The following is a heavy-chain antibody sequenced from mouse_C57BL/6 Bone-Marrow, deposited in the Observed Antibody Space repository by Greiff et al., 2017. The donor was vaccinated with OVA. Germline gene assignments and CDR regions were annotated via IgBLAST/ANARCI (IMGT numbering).Heavy chain of an antibody. Sequence: VQLQQSGPELVKPGASVKISCKASGYAFSSSWMNWVKQRPGKGLEWIGRIYPGDGDTNYNGKFKGKATLTADKSSSTAYMQLSSLTSEDSAVYFCARRGDYPAWFAYWGQGTLVTVSA. CDR3: ARRGDYPAWFAY. CDR2: IYPGDGDT. CDR1: GYAFSSSW. V-gene: IGHV1-82*01. D-gene: IGHD2-4*01. J-gene: IGHJ3*01.